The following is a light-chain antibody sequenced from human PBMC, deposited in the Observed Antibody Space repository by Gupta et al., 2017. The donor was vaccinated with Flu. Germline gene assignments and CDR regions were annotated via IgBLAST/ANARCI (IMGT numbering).Light chain of an antibody. Sequence: PATLSVSPGDRATLSCRASQTVGTALAWYQQKPGQPPRVLIYGAPTGAPGVPARFSGSGSGTEFTLTISSLQSEDFALYYCQHYYHWPHTFGQGTNLEI. V-gene: IGKV3-15*01. CDR3: QHYYHWPHT. J-gene: IGKJ2*01. CDR2: GAP. CDR1: QTVGTA.